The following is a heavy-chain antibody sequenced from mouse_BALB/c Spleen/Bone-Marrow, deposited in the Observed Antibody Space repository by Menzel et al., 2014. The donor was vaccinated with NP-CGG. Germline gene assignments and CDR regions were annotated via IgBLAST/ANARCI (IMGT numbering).Heavy chain of an antibody. CDR2: IYPGNGDT. Sequence: SGAEPVKPRASVKMSCKASGYTFTSYNMHWVKQTPGQGLEWIGAIYPGNGDTSYNQKFKGKATLTADKSSSTAYMQLSSLTSEDSAVYYCARSGSSGYYAMDYWGQGTSVTVSS. CDR3: ARSGSSGYYAMDY. D-gene: IGHD3-1*01. V-gene: IGHV1-12*01. J-gene: IGHJ4*01. CDR1: GYTFTSYN.